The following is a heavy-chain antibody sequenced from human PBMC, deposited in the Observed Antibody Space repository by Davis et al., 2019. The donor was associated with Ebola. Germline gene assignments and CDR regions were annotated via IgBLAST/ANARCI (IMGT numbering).Heavy chain of an antibody. V-gene: IGHV3-64*04. CDR3: ASTYSSSWHAFDI. CDR1: GFMFSSYA. CDR2: ITNNGGST. Sequence: PGGSLRLSCSVSGFMFSSYAMHWVRQAPGKGLQYVSGITNNGGSTYYADSVKGRFIISRDNSKNTLYLQMNSLRAEDTAVYYCASTYSSSWHAFDIWGQGTMVTVSS. D-gene: IGHD6-13*01. J-gene: IGHJ3*02.